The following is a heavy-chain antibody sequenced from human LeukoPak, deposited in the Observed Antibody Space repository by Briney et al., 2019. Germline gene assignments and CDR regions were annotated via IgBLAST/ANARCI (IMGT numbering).Heavy chain of an antibody. J-gene: IGHJ6*02. CDR3: ARDGSGSYYILMDV. V-gene: IGHV3-48*01. CDR1: GFTFSGYT. D-gene: IGHD3-10*01. CDR2: ITSGSSTI. Sequence: PGGSLRLSCAASGFTFSGYTMNWVRQAPGKGLEWVSYITSGSSTIYYADSVKGRFTISRDNSKNTLYLQMNSLRAEDTAVYYCARDGSGSYYILMDVWGQGTTVTVSS.